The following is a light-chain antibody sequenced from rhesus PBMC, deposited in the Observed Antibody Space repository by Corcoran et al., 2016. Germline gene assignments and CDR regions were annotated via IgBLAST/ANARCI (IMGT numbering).Light chain of an antibody. Sequence: DIQMTQSPSSLSASVGDTVTITCRASQSITNWLAWYQQKPGRAPKLLIYPASNLQRWVPSRFSGSGPGTDFTLTIRSLQPEDFATYYCLQYNSSPQTFGQGTKVEI. V-gene: IGKV1-22*01. CDR3: LQYNSSPQT. J-gene: IGKJ1*01. CDR1: QSITNW. CDR2: PAS.